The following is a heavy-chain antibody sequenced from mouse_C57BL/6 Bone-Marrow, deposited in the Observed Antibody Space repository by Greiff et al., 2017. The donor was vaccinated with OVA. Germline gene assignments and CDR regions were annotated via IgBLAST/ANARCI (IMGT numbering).Heavy chain of an antibody. CDR1: CYTFTSSW. CDR2: INPSNGGT. J-gene: IGHJ3*01. V-gene: IGHV1-53*01. CDR3: ARWGLPFAY. Sequence: VQLQPPGTELLKPVASVKLSFKASCYTFTSSWLHLVPQLPGPVLAWIGNINPSNGGTNYNETFKSKATLTVDKSSSTAYMQLSSLTSEDSAVYYCARWGLPFAYWGQGTLVTVSA. D-gene: IGHD3-1*01.